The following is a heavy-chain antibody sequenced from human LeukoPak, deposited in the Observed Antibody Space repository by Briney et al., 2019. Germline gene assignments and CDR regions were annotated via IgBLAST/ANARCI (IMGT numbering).Heavy chain of an antibody. CDR2: IRSDGSIT. V-gene: IGHV3-74*01. Sequence: GGSLRLSCAASGFTFSGYWMHWVRQAPGKGLAWVSVIRSDGSITTYADSVKGRFTISRDTAKNTLYLQMNSLGAEDTAVYYCARDGRSGNFDKWGQGTLVSVSS. CDR3: ARDGRSGNFDK. J-gene: IGHJ4*02. CDR1: GFTFSGYW. D-gene: IGHD1-26*01.